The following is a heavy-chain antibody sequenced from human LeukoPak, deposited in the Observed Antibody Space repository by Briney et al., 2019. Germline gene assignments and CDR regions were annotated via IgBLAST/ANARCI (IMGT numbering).Heavy chain of an antibody. D-gene: IGHD3-22*01. CDR1: GFTFSTYT. CDR2: ISTDGDST. V-gene: IGHV3-64D*06. Sequence: GGSLRLSCSASGFTFSTYTIHWVRQAPGKGLEYVSTISTDGDSTYYADSVKGRFTISRDNSKSTLYLQMSSLRAEDTAVYYCVLGSSGFLAPGYFDSWGQGTLVTVSS. CDR3: VLGSSGFLAPGYFDS. J-gene: IGHJ4*02.